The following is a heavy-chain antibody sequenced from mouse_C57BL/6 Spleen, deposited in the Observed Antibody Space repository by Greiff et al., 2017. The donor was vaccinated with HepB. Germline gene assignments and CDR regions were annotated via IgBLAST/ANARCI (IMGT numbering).Heavy chain of an antibody. Sequence: EVKVVESGGGLVKPGGSLKLSCAASGFTFSDYGMHWVRQAPEKGLEWVAYISSGSSTIYYADTVKGRFTISRDNAKNTLFLQMTSLRSEDTAMYYCAKAFYYGSSHPFFDYWGQGTTLTVSS. J-gene: IGHJ2*01. CDR1: GFTFSDYG. CDR2: ISSGSSTI. V-gene: IGHV5-17*01. CDR3: AKAFYYGSSHPFFDY. D-gene: IGHD1-1*01.